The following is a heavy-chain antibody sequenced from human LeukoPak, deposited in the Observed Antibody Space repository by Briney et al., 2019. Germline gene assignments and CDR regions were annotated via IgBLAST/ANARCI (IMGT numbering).Heavy chain of an antibody. Sequence: PGGSLRLSCAASGFTFSSYWMRWVRQAPGKGLEWVAVISYDGSNKYYADSVKGRFTISRDNSKNTLYLQMNSLRAEDTAVYYCAKDQDGSYYYWGQGTLVTVSS. CDR2: ISYDGSNK. CDR1: GFTFSSYW. CDR3: AKDQDGSYYY. J-gene: IGHJ4*02. D-gene: IGHD1-26*01. V-gene: IGHV3-30*18.